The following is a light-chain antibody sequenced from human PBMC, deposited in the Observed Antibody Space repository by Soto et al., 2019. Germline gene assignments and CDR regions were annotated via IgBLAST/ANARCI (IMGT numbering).Light chain of an antibody. Sequence: DIQLTQSPSFLSASVGDRVTITCRASQGISNYLAWYQQKPGKAPKLLIYAASTLQSGVPSRFSGSGSGTEFTLTISSLQPEDFATYYCAGLTFGGGTKVDIK. J-gene: IGKJ4*01. CDR3: AGLT. CDR1: QGISNY. CDR2: AAS. V-gene: IGKV1-9*01.